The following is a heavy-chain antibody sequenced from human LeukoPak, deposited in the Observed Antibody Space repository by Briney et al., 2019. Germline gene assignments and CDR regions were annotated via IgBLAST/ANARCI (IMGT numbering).Heavy chain of an antibody. CDR1: GYSISSAYY. D-gene: IGHD3-3*01. J-gene: IGHJ3*01. CDR3: ARGMKRITIFGVATGL. Sequence: SETLSLTCAVSGYSISSAYYWGWIRQPPGKGLEWIGEINHSGSTNYNPSLKSRVTISVDTSKNQFSLKLSSVTAADTAVYYCARGMKRITIFGVATGLWGQGTMVTVSS. CDR2: INHSGST. V-gene: IGHV4-38-2*01.